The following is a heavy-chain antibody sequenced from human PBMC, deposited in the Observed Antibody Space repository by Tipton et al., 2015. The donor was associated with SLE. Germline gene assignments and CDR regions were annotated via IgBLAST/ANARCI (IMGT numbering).Heavy chain of an antibody. V-gene: IGHV4-4*02. J-gene: IGHJ5*02. CDR1: GFTFRSYW. CDR2: IYYSGST. Sequence: GSLRLSCAASGFTFRSYWMSWVRQAPGKGLEWIGNIYYSGSTHYNPSLKSRVTISVDTFYNQVSLKMRSLTAADTAVYYCARDPYSTPTGAFEPWGQGTLVTVSS. D-gene: IGHD6-13*01. CDR3: ARDPYSTPTGAFEP.